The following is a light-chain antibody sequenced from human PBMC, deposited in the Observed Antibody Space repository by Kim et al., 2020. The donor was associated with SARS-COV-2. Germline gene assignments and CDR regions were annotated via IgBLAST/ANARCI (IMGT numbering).Light chain of an antibody. CDR1: KLGDKY. Sequence: VSPGQTASITCSGDKLGDKYACWYQQKPGQTPVLVIYQDSKRPSGIPERFSGSNSGNTATLTISGTQAMDEADYYCQAWDSSTDVVFGGGTQLTVL. J-gene: IGLJ2*01. CDR3: QAWDSSTDVV. V-gene: IGLV3-1*01. CDR2: QDS.